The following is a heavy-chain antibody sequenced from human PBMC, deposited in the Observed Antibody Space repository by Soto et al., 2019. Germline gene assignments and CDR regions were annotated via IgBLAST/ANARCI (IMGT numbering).Heavy chain of an antibody. CDR3: AXXXXXXXPIYYFDS. CDR2: IFWNDER. J-gene: IGHJ4*02. CDR1: GFSLSKARMG. V-gene: IGHV2-26*01. Sequence: QVTLKESGPVLVKPTETLTLTYTVSGFSLSKARMGVSWIRQPPGKALEWLAHIFWNDERSYNTSLKSRLTXXXXXXXXXXXXXXXXXXXXXXXXXXXAXXXXXXXPIYYFDSWGQGTLVTVSS.